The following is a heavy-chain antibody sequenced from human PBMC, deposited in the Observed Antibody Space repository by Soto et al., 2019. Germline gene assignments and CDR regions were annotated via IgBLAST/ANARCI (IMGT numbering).Heavy chain of an antibody. CDR1: GFTFSSYA. CDR2: ISGSGGST. V-gene: IGHV3-23*01. J-gene: IGHJ6*02. Sequence: VQLLESGGGLVQPGGSLRLSCAASGFTFSSYAMSWVRQAPGKGLEWVSAISGSGGSTYYADSVKGRFTISRDNSKNTLYLQMNSLRAEDTAVYYCAKDVVVVPAAMEGGYYYYGMDVWGQGTTVTVSS. D-gene: IGHD2-2*01. CDR3: AKDVVVVPAAMEGGYYYYGMDV.